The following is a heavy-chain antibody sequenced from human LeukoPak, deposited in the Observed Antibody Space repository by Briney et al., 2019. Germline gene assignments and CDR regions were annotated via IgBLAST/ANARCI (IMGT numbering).Heavy chain of an antibody. Sequence: ASVKVSCKASGYTFTGYYMHWVRQAPGQGLEWMGWINPKSGGTNYAQKFQGWVTMTRDTSISTAYMELSRLRSDDTAVYYCARAPILYYYMDVWGKGTTVTVSS. CDR3: ARAPILYYYMDV. V-gene: IGHV1-2*04. D-gene: IGHD2/OR15-2a*01. J-gene: IGHJ6*03. CDR1: GYTFTGYY. CDR2: INPKSGGT.